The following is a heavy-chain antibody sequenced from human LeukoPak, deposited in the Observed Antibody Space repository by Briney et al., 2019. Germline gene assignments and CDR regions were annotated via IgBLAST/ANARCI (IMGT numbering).Heavy chain of an antibody. V-gene: IGHV4-34*01. CDR2: INHSGST. D-gene: IGHD1-7*01. J-gene: IGHJ5*02. CDR1: GGSFSGYY. Sequence: SETLSLTCAVYGGSFSGYYWSWIRQPPGKGLDWIGEINHSGSTNYNPSLKSRVTISVDTSKNQFSLKLSSVTAADTAVYYCARWRRTGTANWFDPWGQGTLVTVSS. CDR3: ARWRRTGTANWFDP.